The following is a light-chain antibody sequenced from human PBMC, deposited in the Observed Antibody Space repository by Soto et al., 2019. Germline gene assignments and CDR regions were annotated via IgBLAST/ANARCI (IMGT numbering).Light chain of an antibody. CDR2: DVS. CDR3: SSYTTSNTRQIV. V-gene: IGLV2-14*03. CDR1: SSDVGGYNY. J-gene: IGLJ1*01. Sequence: ALTQPASVSGSPGQSITISCTGTSSDVGGYNYVSWYQHHPGKAPKLIIFDVSNRPSGVSNPFSGSKSGNTASLTVSGLQPEDEADYYCSSYTTSNTRQIVXGTGTKVTVL.